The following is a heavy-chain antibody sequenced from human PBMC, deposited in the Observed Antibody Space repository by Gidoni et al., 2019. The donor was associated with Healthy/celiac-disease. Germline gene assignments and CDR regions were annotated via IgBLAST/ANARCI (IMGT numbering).Heavy chain of an antibody. Sequence: EVQLVESGGGLVQPGGSLRLSCAASGFTFSSYDMHWVRQATGKGLEWVSAIGTAGDTYYPGSVKGRFTISRENAKNSLYLQMNSLRAGDTAVYYCARAFWSGYYDYWGQGTLVTVSS. J-gene: IGHJ4*02. CDR2: IGTAGDT. CDR1: GFTFSSYD. V-gene: IGHV3-13*01. D-gene: IGHD3-3*01. CDR3: ARAFWSGYYDY.